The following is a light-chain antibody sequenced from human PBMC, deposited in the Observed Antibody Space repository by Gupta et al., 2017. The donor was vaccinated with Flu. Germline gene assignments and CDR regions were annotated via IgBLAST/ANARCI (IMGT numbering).Light chain of an antibody. Sequence: QAVVPQEPSLTVSPGGTVILTCGSSTGAVTSSHYPYWFQQKPGQAPRTLIYDTSNKHAWTPARFSGSLLGDKAALTLSGAQPEDEAEYYCLLSYSGARWVFGGGTKLTVL. J-gene: IGLJ3*02. V-gene: IGLV7-46*01. CDR1: TGAVTSSHY. CDR2: DTS. CDR3: LLSYSGARWV.